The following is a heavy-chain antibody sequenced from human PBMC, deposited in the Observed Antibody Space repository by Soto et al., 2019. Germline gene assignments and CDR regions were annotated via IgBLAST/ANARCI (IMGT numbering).Heavy chain of an antibody. V-gene: IGHV3-33*01. D-gene: IGHD6-13*01. CDR1: GFTFSSYG. Sequence: GGSLRLSCAASGFTFSSYGMHWVRQAPGKGLEWVAVIWYDGSNKYYADSVKGRFTISRDNSKNTLYLQMNSLRAEDTAVYYCAASGYSSSWLDYWGQGTLVTVSS. J-gene: IGHJ4*02. CDR2: IWYDGSNK. CDR3: AASGYSSSWLDY.